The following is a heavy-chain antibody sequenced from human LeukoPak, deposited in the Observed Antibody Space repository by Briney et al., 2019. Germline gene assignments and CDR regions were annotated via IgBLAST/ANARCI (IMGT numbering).Heavy chain of an antibody. Sequence: SETLSLTCAVSGGSISSSNWWSWVRQPPGKGLEWIGEIYHSGSTNYNPSLKSRVTISVDKSKNQFSLKLSSVTAADTAVYYCARGSPFYDFWSGPYYYYGMDVWGQGTTVTVSS. D-gene: IGHD3-3*01. CDR3: ARGSPFYDFWSGPYYYYGMDV. V-gene: IGHV4-4*02. CDR2: IYHSGST. CDR1: GGSISSSNW. J-gene: IGHJ6*02.